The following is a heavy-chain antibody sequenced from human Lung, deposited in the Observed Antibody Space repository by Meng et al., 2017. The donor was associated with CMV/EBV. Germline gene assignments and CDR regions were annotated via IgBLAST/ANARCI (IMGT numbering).Heavy chain of an antibody. CDR3: ARVRGTTPLFDY. Sequence: GEXXKISCAASGFTFSSYAMHWVRQAPGKGLEYVSAISSNGGSTYYADSVKGRLTISRDNSKNTLYLQMGSLRAEDMAVYYCARVRGTTPLFDYWGQGTLVTVSS. CDR1: GFTFSSYA. J-gene: IGHJ4*02. D-gene: IGHD1-7*01. CDR2: ISSNGGST. V-gene: IGHV3-64*02.